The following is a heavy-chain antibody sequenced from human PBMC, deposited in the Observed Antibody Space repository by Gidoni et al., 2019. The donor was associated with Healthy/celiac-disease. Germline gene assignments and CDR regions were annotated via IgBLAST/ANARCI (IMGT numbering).Heavy chain of an antibody. V-gene: IGHV3-9*01. J-gene: IGHJ6*02. CDR1: GFTFDDYA. Sequence: EVQLVESGGGLVQPGRSLRLSCAASGFTFDDYAMHWFRQAPGKGLGWVSGISWNSGSIGYADSVKGRFTISRDNAKNSLYLQMNSLRAEDTALYYCAKDMGTGTPGASYYYYGMDVWGQGTTVTVSS. D-gene: IGHD1-1*01. CDR3: AKDMGTGTPGASYYYYGMDV. CDR2: ISWNSGSI.